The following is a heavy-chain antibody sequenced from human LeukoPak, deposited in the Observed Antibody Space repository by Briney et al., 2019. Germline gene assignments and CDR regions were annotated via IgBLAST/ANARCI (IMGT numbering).Heavy chain of an antibody. CDR3: ARGPTAWNAFDI. CDR2: IYSGGST. J-gene: IGHJ3*02. V-gene: IGHV3-53*01. CDR1: GFTVSSNY. D-gene: IGHD1-1*01. Sequence: GGSLRLSCAASGFTVSSNYMSWVRQAPGKGLEGVSVIYSGGSTYYADSVKGRFTISRDNSKNTLYLQMNSLRAEDTAVYYCARGPTAWNAFDIWGQGTMVTVSS.